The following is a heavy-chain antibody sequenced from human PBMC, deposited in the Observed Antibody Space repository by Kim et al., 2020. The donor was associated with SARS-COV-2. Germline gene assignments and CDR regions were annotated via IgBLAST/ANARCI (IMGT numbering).Heavy chain of an antibody. D-gene: IGHD1-7*01. CDR1: GFTFSSYA. CDR3: ATDTWNYDAFDI. Sequence: GGSLRLSCAASGFTFSSYAMSWVRQAPGKGLEWGSDISGSGGSTYYADPVKGRFTISRDNSKYTLDLQMNSRRAEDTALYYCATDTWNYDAFDIWGQGTMVTVSS. CDR2: ISGSGGST. J-gene: IGHJ3*02. V-gene: IGHV3-23*01.